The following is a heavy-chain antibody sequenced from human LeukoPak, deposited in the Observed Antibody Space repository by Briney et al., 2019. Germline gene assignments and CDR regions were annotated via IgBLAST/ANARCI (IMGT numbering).Heavy chain of an antibody. CDR1: GGPISSYY. J-gene: IGHJ4*02. V-gene: IGHV4-4*09. Sequence: SETLSLTCTGYGGPISSYYWTWIRQPPGKGLERIGYIYTSGSTNYTPSLKSRVTISVDTSKNQFSLKLSSVTAADTAVYYCARQGGDYYEYYFDYWGQGTLVTVSS. CDR2: IYTSGST. CDR3: ARQGGDYYEYYFDY. D-gene: IGHD4-17*01.